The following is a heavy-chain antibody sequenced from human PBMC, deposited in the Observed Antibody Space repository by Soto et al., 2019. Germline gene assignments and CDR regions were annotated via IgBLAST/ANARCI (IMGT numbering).Heavy chain of an antibody. Sequence: PSQTLSLTCAISGDSVSSNSAAWNWIRQSPSRGLEWLGRTYYRSKWYNDYAVSVKSRITINPDTSKNQFSLQLNSVTPEDTDVYYCAREFGITAKTSEPYYFDYWGQGTLVTVSS. V-gene: IGHV6-1*01. CDR3: AREFGITAKTSEPYYFDY. D-gene: IGHD1-20*01. J-gene: IGHJ4*02. CDR2: TYYRSKWYN. CDR1: GDSVSSNSAA.